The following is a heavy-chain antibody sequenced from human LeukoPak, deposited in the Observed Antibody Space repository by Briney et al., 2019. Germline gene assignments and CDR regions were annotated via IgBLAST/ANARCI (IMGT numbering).Heavy chain of an antibody. CDR3: ARDHPYCSGGSCYPVGGYYGMDV. Sequence: GGSLRLSCAASGFTVSSNYMSWVRQAPGKGLEWVSVIYNGGNTYYADSVKGRFTISRDNSKNTLYLQMNSLRAEDTAVYYCARDHPYCSGGSCYPVGGYYGMDVWGQGTTVTVSS. CDR2: IYNGGNT. D-gene: IGHD2-15*01. V-gene: IGHV3-53*01. J-gene: IGHJ6*02. CDR1: GFTVSSNY.